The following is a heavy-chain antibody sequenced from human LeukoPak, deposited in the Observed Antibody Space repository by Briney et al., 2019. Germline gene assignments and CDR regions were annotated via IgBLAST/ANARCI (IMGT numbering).Heavy chain of an antibody. D-gene: IGHD6-19*01. CDR1: GGSISSSNW. J-gene: IGHJ3*02. CDR3: ARARSTQWTDAFDI. CDR2: IYHSGST. Sequence: SETLSLTCAVSGGSISSSNWWSWVRPPPGKGLEWIGEIYHSGSTNYNPSLKSRVTISVDKSKNQFSLKLSSVTAADTAVYYCARARSTQWTDAFDIWGQGTMVTVSS. V-gene: IGHV4-4*02.